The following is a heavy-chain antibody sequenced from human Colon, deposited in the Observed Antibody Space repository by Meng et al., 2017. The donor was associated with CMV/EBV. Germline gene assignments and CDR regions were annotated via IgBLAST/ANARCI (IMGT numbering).Heavy chain of an antibody. J-gene: IGHJ4*02. V-gene: IGHV3-23*03. CDR1: GFTFSSYV. Sequence: GGSLRLSCAASGFTFSSYVMSWVRQAPGKGLEWVSLIYSAGSTTYYADSVKGRFTISRDNSKNMLYLQMNSLRADDTAIYYCAKVRGAAPFDYWGQGILVTVSS. D-gene: IGHD6-25*01. CDR3: AKVRGAAPFDY. CDR2: IYSAGSTT.